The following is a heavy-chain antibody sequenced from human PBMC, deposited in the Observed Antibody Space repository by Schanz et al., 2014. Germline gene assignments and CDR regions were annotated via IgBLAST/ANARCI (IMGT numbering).Heavy chain of an antibody. CDR1: GYSFTTYD. CDR2: INPSSGTT. CDR3: ARDGEAAAGCDY. Sequence: QVQLVQSGAEVKKPGASVRVSCKASGYSFTTYDVNWVRQATGQGLEWMGKINPSSGTTRIAQNFQGRLTVTRDTSTSTVNMELSSLRSEDTAVYYCARDGEAAAGCDYWGQGTLGTVSS. V-gene: IGHV1-46*03. J-gene: IGHJ4*02. D-gene: IGHD6-13*01.